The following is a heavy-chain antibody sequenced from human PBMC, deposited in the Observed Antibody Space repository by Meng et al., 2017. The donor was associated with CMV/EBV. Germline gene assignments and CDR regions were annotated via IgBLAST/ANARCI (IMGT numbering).Heavy chain of an antibody. J-gene: IGHJ4*02. D-gene: IGHD3-22*01. Sequence: GGTFSSYTISWVQQAPGQGLEWMGRIIPILGIANYAQKFQGRVTITADKSTSTAYMELSSLRSEDTAVYYCARDDPAYYDSSGYLDYWGQGTLVTVSS. CDR3: ARDDPAYYDSSGYLDY. CDR1: GGTFSSYT. CDR2: IIPILGIA. V-gene: IGHV1-69*04.